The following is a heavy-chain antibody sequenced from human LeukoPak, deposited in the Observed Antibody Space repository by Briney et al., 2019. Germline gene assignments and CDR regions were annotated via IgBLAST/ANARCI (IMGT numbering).Heavy chain of an antibody. Sequence: SETLSLTCTVSGGSIRSSYYYWGWIRQPPGKGLEWIGSIYDSGSTYYNPSLKSRVTISVDTSKNQFSLKLNSVTAADTAVYYCASVGSAGGPIFWYFDLWGRGTPVTVSS. CDR3: ASVGSAGGPIFWYFDL. V-gene: IGHV4-39*01. CDR1: GGSIRSSYYY. J-gene: IGHJ2*01. CDR2: IYDSGST. D-gene: IGHD6-19*01.